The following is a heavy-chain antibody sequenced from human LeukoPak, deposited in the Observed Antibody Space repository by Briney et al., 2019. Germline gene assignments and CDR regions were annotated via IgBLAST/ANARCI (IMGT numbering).Heavy chain of an antibody. V-gene: IGHV3-53*01. CDR3: ARGHYDTSGYYFYYFDY. J-gene: IGHJ4*02. CDR1: GFTFSSYA. Sequence: GGSLRLSCAASGFTFSSYAISWVRQAPGKGLEWVSVIYSGGNTYYADSVKGRFTISRDNSKNTLYLQMNSLRAEDTAVYYCARGHYDTSGYYFYYFDYWGQGTLVTVSS. CDR2: IYSGGNT. D-gene: IGHD3-22*01.